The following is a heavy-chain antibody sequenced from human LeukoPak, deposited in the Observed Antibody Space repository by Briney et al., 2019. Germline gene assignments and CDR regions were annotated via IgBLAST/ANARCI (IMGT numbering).Heavy chain of an antibody. V-gene: IGHV3-21*04. D-gene: IGHD3-22*01. CDR1: GFTFSSYS. CDR2: ISSSSSYI. J-gene: IGHJ4*02. Sequence: KSGGSLRLSCAASGFTFSSYSMNWVRQAPGKGLEWVSSISSSSSYIYYADSVKGRFTISRDNSKNTLYLQMNSLRAEDTAVYYCAKDQSTITMIVVVITDWGQGTLVTVSS. CDR3: AKDQSTITMIVVVITD.